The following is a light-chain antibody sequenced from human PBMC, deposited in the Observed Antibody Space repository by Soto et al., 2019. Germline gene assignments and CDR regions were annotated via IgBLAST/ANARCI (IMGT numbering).Light chain of an antibody. Sequence: EIAMTQSPATLAMSPGERAPRSCTASHYVYSNVAWFQQRPGQAPRLLIDRASTRATGTPARVSGRGAGTECTLTISSLQPDDFATYYCQQYITYPGTFGQGTKVDIK. CDR2: RAS. CDR3: QQYITYPGT. V-gene: IGKV3-15*01. J-gene: IGKJ1*01. CDR1: HYVYSN.